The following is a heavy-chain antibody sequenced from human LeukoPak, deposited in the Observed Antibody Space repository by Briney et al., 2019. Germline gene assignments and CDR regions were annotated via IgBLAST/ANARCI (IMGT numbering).Heavy chain of an antibody. V-gene: IGHV4-31*03. CDR2: IYYSGST. J-gene: IGHJ4*02. Sequence: PSETLSLTCTVSGGSISSGGYYWSWIRQHPGKGLEWIGYIYYSGSTYYNPSLKSRVTISIGTSKNQFSLKLSSVTAADTAVYYCARDYCSGGSCSFDYWGQGTLVTVSS. D-gene: IGHD2-15*01. CDR3: ARDYCSGGSCSFDY. CDR1: GGSISSGGYY.